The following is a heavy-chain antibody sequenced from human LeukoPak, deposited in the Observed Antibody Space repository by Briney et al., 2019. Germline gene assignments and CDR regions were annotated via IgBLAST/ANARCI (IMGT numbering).Heavy chain of an antibody. V-gene: IGHV3-23*01. D-gene: IGHD3-16*02. CDR2: ISDSGDNT. Sequence: GGSLRLSCVASGFTFSSYAMSWVRQAPGKGLEWVSTISDSGDNTYYADSVKGRFTISRDNSKNTLYLQMNSLRAEDTAVYYCARANYDYVWGSYRSYYFDYWGQGTLVTVSS. J-gene: IGHJ4*02. CDR3: ARANYDYVWGSYRSYYFDY. CDR1: GFTFSSYA.